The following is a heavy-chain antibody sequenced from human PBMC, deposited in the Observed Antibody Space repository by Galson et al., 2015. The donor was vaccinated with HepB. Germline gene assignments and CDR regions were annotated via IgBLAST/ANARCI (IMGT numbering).Heavy chain of an antibody. CDR2: IIPIFGTA. CDR1: GGTFSSYA. CDR3: ARVLPNPGNYYYYYMDV. Sequence: SVKVSCKASGGTFSSYAISWVRQAPGQGLEWMGGIIPIFGTANYAQKFQGRVTITADESTSTAYMELSSLRSEDTAVYYFARVLPNPGNYYYYYMDVWGKGTTVTVSS. V-gene: IGHV1-69*13. J-gene: IGHJ6*03.